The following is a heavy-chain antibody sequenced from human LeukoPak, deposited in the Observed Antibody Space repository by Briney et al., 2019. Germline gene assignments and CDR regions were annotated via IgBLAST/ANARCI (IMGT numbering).Heavy chain of an antibody. CDR3: ARRSYCSGGDCYSIDAFDI. D-gene: IGHD2-15*01. J-gene: IGHJ3*02. CDR2: IDHSGTT. Sequence: SETLSLTCAVSGYSIISGYYWGWIRQPPGKGLEWIGSIDHSGTTYYNPPLKSRVTISVDTSKNQFSLKLTSVTAADTAVFYYARRSYCSGGDCYSIDAFDIWGQGTMVTVSS. V-gene: IGHV4-38-2*01. CDR1: GYSIISGYY.